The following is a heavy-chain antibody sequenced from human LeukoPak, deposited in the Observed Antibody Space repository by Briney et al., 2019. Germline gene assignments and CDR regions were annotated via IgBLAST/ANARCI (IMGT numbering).Heavy chain of an antibody. CDR2: IYIGGDIT. J-gene: IGHJ4*02. CDR1: GFTFSSHA. V-gene: IGHV3-23*01. CDR3: ANEEVPNDY. Sequence: PGGSLRLSCVVSGFTFSSHAMTWVRQAPGKGLEWFSAIYIGGDITFYADCVQGGIIISRDNSKNTVYLQMNSLRVEDTAVYYCANEEVPNDYWGRGTLVTVSS. D-gene: IGHD4/OR15-4a*01.